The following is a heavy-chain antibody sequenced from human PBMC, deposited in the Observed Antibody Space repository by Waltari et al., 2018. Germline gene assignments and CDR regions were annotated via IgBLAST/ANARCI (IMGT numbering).Heavy chain of an antibody. D-gene: IGHD6-19*01. J-gene: IGHJ4*02. V-gene: IGHV4-59*01. CDR3: ARAAAGGWLHY. Sequence: QVQLQESGPGLVKPSETLSLTCTVSGGSISSYYWSWIRQPPGKGLEWIGYIYYSGSTNYNPSLKSRVTISVDTSKNQFSLKLSSVTAADTAVYYCARAAAGGWLHYWGQGTLVTVSS. CDR1: GGSISSYY. CDR2: IYYSGST.